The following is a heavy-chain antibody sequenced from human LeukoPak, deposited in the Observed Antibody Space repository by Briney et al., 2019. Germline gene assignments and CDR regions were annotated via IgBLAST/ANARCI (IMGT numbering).Heavy chain of an antibody. CDR2: INHSGST. D-gene: IGHD3-10*01. V-gene: IGHV4-34*01. CDR3: ARGPSGYYMDV. J-gene: IGHJ6*03. CDR1: GGSISSYY. Sequence: SSETLSLTCTVSGGSISSYYWSWIRQPPGKGLEWIEEINHSGSTNYNPSLKSRVTISVDTSKNQFSLKLSSVTAADTAVYYCARGPSGYYMDVWGKGTTVTVSS.